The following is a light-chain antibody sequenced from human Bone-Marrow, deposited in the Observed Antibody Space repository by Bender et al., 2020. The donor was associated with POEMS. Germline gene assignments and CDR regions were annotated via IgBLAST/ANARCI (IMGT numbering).Light chain of an antibody. CDR3: SSYTSSRAKV. CDR2: EGS. J-gene: IGLJ3*02. CDR1: SSDVGTFNL. Sequence: QSALTQPASVSGSPGQSITISCTGTSSDVGTFNLVSWYQHHPDKAPKLIIYEGSKRPSGVSNRFSGSKSGNTASLTISGLQAEDEADYYCSSYTSSRAKVFGGGTKLTVL. V-gene: IGLV2-14*02.